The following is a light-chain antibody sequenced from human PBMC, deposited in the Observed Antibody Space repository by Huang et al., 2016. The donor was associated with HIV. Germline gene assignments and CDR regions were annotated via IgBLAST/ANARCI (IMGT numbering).Light chain of an antibody. CDR3: QQYYNTPGYT. CDR1: QGITNS. CDR2: ATS. Sequence: DIQLTQSPSSLSASVGDRVTITCRASQGITNSLAWYQERPGKAPKLLIFATSTLESGVPSRFSGSGSWTDYTLTISSLQPEDTATYFCQQYYNTPGYTFGQGTRVGIK. J-gene: IGKJ2*01. V-gene: IGKV1-NL1*01.